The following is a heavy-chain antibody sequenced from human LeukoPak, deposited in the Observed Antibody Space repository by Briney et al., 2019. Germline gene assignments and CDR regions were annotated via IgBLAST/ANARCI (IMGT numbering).Heavy chain of an antibody. Sequence: SETLSLTCTVSGGSISGYYSSWIRQSPGKGLEWIGYIYSSGATNYYPSFKSRVTISLDTSKNQFSLKVSSVTAADTAVYHCARHVRDSSGVSHHYYLDVWGKGTTVTVSS. CDR1: GGSISGYY. CDR2: IYSSGAT. D-gene: IGHD6-19*01. CDR3: ARHVRDSSGVSHHYYLDV. V-gene: IGHV4-4*08. J-gene: IGHJ6*03.